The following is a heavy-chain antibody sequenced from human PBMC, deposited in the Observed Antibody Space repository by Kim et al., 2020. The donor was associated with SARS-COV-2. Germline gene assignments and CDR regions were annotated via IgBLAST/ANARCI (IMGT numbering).Heavy chain of an antibody. V-gene: IGHV4-30-4*01. D-gene: IGHD6-6*01. Sequence: SETLSLTCTVSGGSISSGDYYWSWIRQPPGKGLEWIGYIYYSGSTYYNPSLKSRVTISVDTSKNQFSLKLSSVTAADTAVYYCARAPNQQLVLVYFDYWGQGTLVTVSS. CDR1: GGSISSGDYY. CDR3: ARAPNQQLVLVYFDY. CDR2: IYYSGST. J-gene: IGHJ4*02.